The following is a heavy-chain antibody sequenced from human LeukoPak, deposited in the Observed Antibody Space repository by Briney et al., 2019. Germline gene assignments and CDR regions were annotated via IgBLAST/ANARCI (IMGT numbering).Heavy chain of an antibody. J-gene: IGHJ4*02. Sequence: GGSLRLSCAASGFTFSSYAMSWVRQAPGKGLEWVSAISGSGGSTYYADSVKGRFTISRDSSKNTLYLQMNSLRAEDTAVYYCAKVGSSGWYFDYWGQGTLVTVSS. CDR1: GFTFSSYA. D-gene: IGHD6-19*01. V-gene: IGHV3-23*01. CDR2: ISGSGGST. CDR3: AKVGSSGWYFDY.